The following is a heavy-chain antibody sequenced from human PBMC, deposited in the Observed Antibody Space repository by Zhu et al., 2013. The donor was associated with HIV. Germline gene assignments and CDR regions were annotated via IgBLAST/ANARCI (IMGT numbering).Heavy chain of an antibody. Sequence: QVQLVQSGAEVKKPGASVKVSCKASGYTFTSYAMHWVRQAPGQRLEWMGWINAGNGSTKYSQKFQGRVTITRDTSASTAYMELSSLRFEDTAVYYCARETTGYSSPLGVVTGTENWFDPGAREPWSPSPQ. CDR1: GYTFTSYA. CDR3: ARETTGYSSPLGVVTGTENWFDP. D-gene: IGHD6-13*01. J-gene: IGHJ5*02. CDR2: INAGNGST. V-gene: IGHV1-3*01.